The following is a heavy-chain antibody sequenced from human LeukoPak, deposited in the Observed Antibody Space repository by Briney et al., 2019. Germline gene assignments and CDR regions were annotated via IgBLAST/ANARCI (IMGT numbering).Heavy chain of an antibody. CDR1: GYTFTSYD. D-gene: IGHD3-3*01. CDR2: MNPNSGNA. Sequence: ASVKVSCKASGYTFTSYDINWVRQATGQGLEWMGWMNPNSGNAGYAQKFQGRVTITRNTSISTAYMELSSLRSEDTAVYYCARGKTGRFLEWLFENWFDPWGQGTLVTVSS. CDR3: ARGKTGRFLEWLFENWFDP. V-gene: IGHV1-8*03. J-gene: IGHJ5*02.